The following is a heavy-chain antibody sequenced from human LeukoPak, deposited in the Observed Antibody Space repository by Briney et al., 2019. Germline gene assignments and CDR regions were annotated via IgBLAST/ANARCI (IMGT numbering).Heavy chain of an antibody. CDR2: IYYSGST. V-gene: IGHV4-61*01. CDR3: ARVGGMIVVVNYYFDY. CDR1: GGSVSSGSYY. J-gene: IGHJ4*02. D-gene: IGHD3-22*01. Sequence: SETLSLTCTVSGGSVSSGSYYWSWIRQPPGKGLEWIGYIYYSGSTNYNPSLKSRVTISVDTSKNQFSLKLSSVTAADTAVYYCARVGGMIVVVNYYFDYWGQGTLVTVSS.